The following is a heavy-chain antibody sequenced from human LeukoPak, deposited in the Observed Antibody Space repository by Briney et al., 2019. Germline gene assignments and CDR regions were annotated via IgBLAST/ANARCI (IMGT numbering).Heavy chain of an antibody. CDR2: INHSGST. D-gene: IGHD3-22*01. V-gene: IGHV4-34*01. J-gene: IGHJ4*02. CDR1: GGSFSGYY. Sequence: PSETLSLTCAVYGGSFSGYYWSWIRQPPGKGLEWIGEINHSGSTNYNPSLKSRVTISVDTSKNQFSLKLSSVTAADTAVYYCPYYYDSSGYYGYWGQGTQVTVSS. CDR3: PYYYDSSGYYGY.